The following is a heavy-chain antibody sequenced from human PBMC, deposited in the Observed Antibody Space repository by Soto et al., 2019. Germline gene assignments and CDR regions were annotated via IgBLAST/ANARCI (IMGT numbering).Heavy chain of an antibody. Sequence: QVQLQQWGAALLKPSETLSLTCAVYGGSFSGYYWSWIRQPPGKGLEWIGEINHSGSTNYNPSLKSRVTISVDTSKNQFSLKLSSVTAADTAVYYCASPSTYCSSTSCYAFWGQGTLVTVSS. CDR3: ASPSTYCSSTSCYAF. J-gene: IGHJ4*02. D-gene: IGHD2-2*01. CDR1: GGSFSGYY. V-gene: IGHV4-34*01. CDR2: INHSGST.